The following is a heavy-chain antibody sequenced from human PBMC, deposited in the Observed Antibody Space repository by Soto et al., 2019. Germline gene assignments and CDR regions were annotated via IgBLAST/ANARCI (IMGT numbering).Heavy chain of an antibody. J-gene: IGHJ5*02. CDR3: ARYGPAGDYCWGSDP. CDR1: GGSFSGYY. Sequence: QVQLQQWGAGLLKPSETLSLTCAVYGGSFSGYYWSWIRQSPGKGLEWIGEINHSGSTNYNPSLTSPVTISIETSQNQFPLKLSSVTAADTAVYYCARYGPAGDYCWGSDPWGQGTLVTVSS. CDR2: INHSGST. V-gene: IGHV4-34*01. D-gene: IGHD4-17*01.